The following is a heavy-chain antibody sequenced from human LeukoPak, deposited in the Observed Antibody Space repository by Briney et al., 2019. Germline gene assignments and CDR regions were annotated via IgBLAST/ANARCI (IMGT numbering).Heavy chain of an antibody. D-gene: IGHD6-19*01. J-gene: IGHJ3*02. CDR2: IKQDGSEK. CDR1: GFTFSSYE. CDR3: ATRNNGYSSGWYEGTDAFDI. Sequence: GGSLRLSCAASGFTFSSYEMSWVRQAPGKGLEWVANIKQDGSEKYYVDSVKGRFTISRDNAKNSLYLQMNSLRAEDTAVYYCATRNNGYSSGWYEGTDAFDIWGQGTMVTVSS. V-gene: IGHV3-7*01.